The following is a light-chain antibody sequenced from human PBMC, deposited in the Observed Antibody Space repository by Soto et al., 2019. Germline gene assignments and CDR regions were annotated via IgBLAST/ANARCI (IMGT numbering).Light chain of an antibody. CDR3: SSYTSSSTPYV. Sequence: QSVLTQPASVSGSPGQSITISCTGTSSDVGGYNYVSWYQQHPGKAPKLMIYDVSNQPSGVSNRFSGSKSGNTASLTISGLQAEDEADYYCSSYTSSSTPYVFGTGTQLTVL. J-gene: IGLJ1*01. CDR2: DVS. V-gene: IGLV2-14*01. CDR1: SSDVGGYNY.